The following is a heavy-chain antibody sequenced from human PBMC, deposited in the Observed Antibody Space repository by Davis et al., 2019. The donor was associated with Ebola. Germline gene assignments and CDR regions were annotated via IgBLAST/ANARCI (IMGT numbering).Heavy chain of an antibody. CDR2: IIPIFGTA. J-gene: IGHJ4*02. V-gene: IGHV1-69*13. CDR3: ATSYDSSGYVDY. D-gene: IGHD3-22*01. Sequence: SVKVSCKASGYTFTSYYIHWVRQAPGQGLEWMGRIIPIFGTANYAQKFQGRVTITADESTSTAYMELSSLRSEDTAVYYCATSYDSSGYVDYWGQGTLVTVSS. CDR1: GYTFTSYY.